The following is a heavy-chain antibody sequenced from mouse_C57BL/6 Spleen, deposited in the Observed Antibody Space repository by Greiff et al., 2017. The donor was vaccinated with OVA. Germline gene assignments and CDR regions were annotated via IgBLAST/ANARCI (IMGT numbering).Heavy chain of an antibody. J-gene: IGHJ2*01. CDR3: ARIYYDDGGFLFDY. CDR2: IHPNSGRT. V-gene: IGHV1-64*01. D-gene: IGHD2-4*01. CDR1: GYTFTSYW. Sequence: QVQLQQPGAELVKPGASVKLSCKASGYTFTSYWMHWVKQRPGQGLEWIGMIHPNSGRTNYNEKFKSKATLTVDKSSSTAYMQLSSLTSDDSAVYYCARIYYDDGGFLFDYWGQGTTLTVSS.